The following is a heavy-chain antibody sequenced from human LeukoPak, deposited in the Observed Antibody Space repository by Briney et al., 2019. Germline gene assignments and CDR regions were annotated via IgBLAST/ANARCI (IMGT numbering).Heavy chain of an antibody. D-gene: IGHD4-23*01. CDR3: ARNGGNSDVDY. CDR1: GGSISSNSW. V-gene: IGHV4-4*02. Sequence: SETLSLTCAVSGGSISSNSWWSWVRQPPGKGLEWIGEIYHSGRTNYNLPPKSRVTISVDMSKNQFSLKLSSVTAADTAVYYCARNGGNSDVDYWGQGTLVTVSS. J-gene: IGHJ4*02. CDR2: IYHSGRT.